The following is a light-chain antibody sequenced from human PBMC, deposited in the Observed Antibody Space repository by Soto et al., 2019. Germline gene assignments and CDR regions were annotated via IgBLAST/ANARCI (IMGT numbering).Light chain of an antibody. Sequence: DIQMTQSPSTLSASVGDRVTITCRASRSISVWLAWYQQKPGKAPKVLIYDASSLESGVPSRFSGSGSGTEFTLTISSLQPDDFATYYCQHYNSYSEAFGQGTKVDIK. CDR1: RSISVW. V-gene: IGKV1-5*01. CDR2: DAS. CDR3: QHYNSYSEA. J-gene: IGKJ1*01.